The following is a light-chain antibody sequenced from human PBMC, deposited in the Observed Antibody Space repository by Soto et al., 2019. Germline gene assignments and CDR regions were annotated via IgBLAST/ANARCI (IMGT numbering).Light chain of an antibody. J-gene: IGKJ2*01. CDR1: QSVSSN. CDR2: GAS. Sequence: EIVRTQSPATLSGSQGERATLSCRASQSVSSNLAWYQQKPGQAPRLLIYGASTRATGIPARFSGSGSGTEFTLTISSLQSEDFAVYYCQQYNNWPLYTFGQGTKLEIK. CDR3: QQYNNWPLYT. V-gene: IGKV3-15*01.